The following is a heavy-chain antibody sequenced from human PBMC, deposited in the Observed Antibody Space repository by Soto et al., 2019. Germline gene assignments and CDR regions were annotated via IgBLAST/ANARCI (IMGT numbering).Heavy chain of an antibody. CDR3: AKDSRFLEWSQGWFDP. V-gene: IGHV3-23*01. Sequence: GGSLRLSCAASGFTFSSYAMSWVRQAPGKGLEWVSAISGSGGSTYYADSVKGRFTISRDNSKNTLYLQMNSLRAEDTAVYYCAKDSRFLEWSQGWFDPWGQGTLVTVSS. CDR1: GFTFSSYA. J-gene: IGHJ5*02. D-gene: IGHD3-3*01. CDR2: ISGSGGST.